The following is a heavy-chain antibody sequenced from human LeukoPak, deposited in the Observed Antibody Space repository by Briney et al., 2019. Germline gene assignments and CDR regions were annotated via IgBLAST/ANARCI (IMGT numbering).Heavy chain of an antibody. J-gene: IGHJ5*02. CDR3: ASSYGYHPFDP. CDR2: ITAYNGNT. V-gene: IGHV1-18*01. CDR1: GYIFPSYG. D-gene: IGHD5-18*01. Sequence: ASVKVSCKASGYIFPSYGISWVRQAPGQGLEWMGWITAYNGNTNYGNTRFAQKLQGRVTMTTDTSTSTAYMELRSLRSDDTAVYYCASSYGYHPFDPWGQGTLVTVSS.